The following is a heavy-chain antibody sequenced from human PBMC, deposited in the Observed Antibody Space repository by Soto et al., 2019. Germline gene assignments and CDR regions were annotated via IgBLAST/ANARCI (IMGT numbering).Heavy chain of an antibody. D-gene: IGHD3-10*01. V-gene: IGHV1-69*01. J-gene: IGHJ5*02. CDR2: IIPIFGTA. CDR1: GGTFSSYA. CDR3: ASERAYGSGSYYNQDGYNWFDP. Sequence: QVQLVQSGAEVKKPGSSVKVSCKASGGTFSSYAISWVRQAPGQGLEWMGGIIPIFGTANYAQKFQGRVTITADESTSTAYMELSSLRSEDTAVYYCASERAYGSGSYYNQDGYNWFDPWGQGTLVTVSS.